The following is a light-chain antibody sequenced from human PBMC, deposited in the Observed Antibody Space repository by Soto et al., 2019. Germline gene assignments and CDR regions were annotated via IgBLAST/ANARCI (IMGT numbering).Light chain of an antibody. J-gene: IGKJ1*01. CDR3: QQRSNWPPK. Sequence: EIVLTQSPATLSLSPGERATLSCRASQSVSSYLAWYQQKPGQAPRLLIYDASNRATGIPARFSGSGSGTDFTLTISSLEPEDVAVYYCQQRSNWPPKFGQGTKVEIK. V-gene: IGKV3-11*01. CDR2: DAS. CDR1: QSVSSY.